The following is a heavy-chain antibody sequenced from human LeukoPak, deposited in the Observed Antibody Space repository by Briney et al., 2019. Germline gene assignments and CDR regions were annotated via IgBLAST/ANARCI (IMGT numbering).Heavy chain of an antibody. J-gene: IGHJ6*03. CDR2: ISGYNGNT. Sequence: ASVKVSCKASGYTFTDYGISWVRQAPGQGLEWMGWISGYNGNTNYAQKFQGRVTMTTDTSTSTAYMEVRSLRSDDTAVYYCARARGGYCSSTSCYGHSDYYYYMDVWGKGTTVTVSS. D-gene: IGHD2-2*01. CDR3: ARARGGYCSSTSCYGHSDYYYYMDV. V-gene: IGHV1-18*01. CDR1: GYTFTDYG.